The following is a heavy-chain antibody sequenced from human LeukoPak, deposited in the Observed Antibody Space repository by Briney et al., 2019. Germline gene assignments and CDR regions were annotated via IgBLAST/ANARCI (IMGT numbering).Heavy chain of an antibody. V-gene: IGHV3-11*01. J-gene: IGHJ6*03. D-gene: IGHD1-26*01. CDR2: ISSSGSTI. CDR3: ARGGIVVATKYYYYMDL. Sequence: GGSLRLSCAASGFTVSGYYMSWIRHAPGKGLEGVSYISSSGSTIYYADSVKGRFTISRDNAKNSLYLQMNSLRAEDTAVYYCARGGIVVATKYYYYMDLWGKGTMVTVSS. CDR1: GFTVSGYY.